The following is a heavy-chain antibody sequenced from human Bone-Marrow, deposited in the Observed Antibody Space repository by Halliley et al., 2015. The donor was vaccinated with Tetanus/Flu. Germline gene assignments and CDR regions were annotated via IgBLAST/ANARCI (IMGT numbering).Heavy chain of an antibody. D-gene: IGHD3-10*01. J-gene: IGHJ4*02. CDR1: GDSVSSDTAA. CDR3: ARDRGLLFDF. CDR2: TYYKSKWYN. Sequence: LVKPTQTLSLTCGISGDSVSSDTAAWNWIRQSPSRGLEWLGRTYYKSKWYNDYAVSVKGRITINSDTSKNQFSLHLNSMTPGDTAVYYCARDRGLLFDFWGQGILVTVSS. V-gene: IGHV6-1*01.